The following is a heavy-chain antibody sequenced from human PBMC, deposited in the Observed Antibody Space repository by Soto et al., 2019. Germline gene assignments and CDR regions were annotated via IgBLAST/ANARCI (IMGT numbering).Heavy chain of an antibody. Sequence: QVQLVQSGAEVRKPGSSVKVSCKASGGSFSTYSINWVRQAPGQGLEWMGRILPILDVANYAQKFQGRVTNTADKATATAHMEWNTLSSQDTAVYYCVAGYNSGLEYWGQGTLVSVSS. CDR1: GGSFSTYS. D-gene: IGHD5-12*01. J-gene: IGHJ4*02. V-gene: IGHV1-69*02. CDR3: VAGYNSGLEY. CDR2: ILPILDVA.